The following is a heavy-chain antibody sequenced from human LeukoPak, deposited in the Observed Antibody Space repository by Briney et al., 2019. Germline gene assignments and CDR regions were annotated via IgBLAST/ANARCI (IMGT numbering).Heavy chain of an antibody. CDR1: GFTFSSYA. CDR2: ISVSGNT. CDR3: AKDKIQLWLLNGRMPWFDP. J-gene: IGHJ5*02. D-gene: IGHD5-18*01. V-gene: IGHV3-23*01. Sequence: GGSLRLSCAASGFTFSSYAMSWVRQGPGKGLEWVSAISVSGNTYHADSVKGRFTISRDSSKNTLYLQMNSLRAEDTAVYYCAKDKIQLWLLNGRMPWFDPWGQGTLVTVSS.